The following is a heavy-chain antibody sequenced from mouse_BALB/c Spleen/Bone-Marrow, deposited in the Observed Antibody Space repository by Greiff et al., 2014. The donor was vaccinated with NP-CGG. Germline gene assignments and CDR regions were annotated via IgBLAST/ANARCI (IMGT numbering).Heavy chain of an antibody. V-gene: IGHV5-17*02. CDR3: ARSGSSSGYFDY. CDR2: ISSGSSTI. D-gene: IGHD1-1*01. CDR1: GFTFSSFG. J-gene: IGHJ2*01. Sequence: EVKLMESGGGLVQPGGSRKLSCAASGFTFSSFGMHWVRQAPEKGLEWVAYISSGSSTIYYADTLMGRFTISRDNPKNTLFLQITSLRSEDTAMYYCARSGSSSGYFDYWGQGTTLTVSS.